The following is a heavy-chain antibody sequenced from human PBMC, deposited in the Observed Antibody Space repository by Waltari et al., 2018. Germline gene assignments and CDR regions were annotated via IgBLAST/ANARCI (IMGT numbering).Heavy chain of an antibody. CDR1: GYTFTSYG. V-gene: IGHV1-2*06. J-gene: IGHJ4*02. Sequence: QVQLVQSGAEVQKPGASVKVSCKASGYTFTSYGISWVRQAPGKGLEWMGRINPNSGGTNYAQKFQGRVTMTRDTSISTAYMELSRLRSDDTAVYYCARDKLGYCSGGSCLSPDYWGQGTLVTVSS. CDR3: ARDKLGYCSGGSCLSPDY. D-gene: IGHD2-15*01. CDR2: INPNSGGT.